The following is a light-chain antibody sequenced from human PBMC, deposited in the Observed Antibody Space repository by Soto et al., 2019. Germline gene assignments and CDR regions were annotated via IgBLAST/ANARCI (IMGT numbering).Light chain of an antibody. CDR3: QSYDSSLSVI. J-gene: IGLJ2*01. CDR1: SSNIGAGYD. CDR2: GNS. Sequence: QSVLPQPPSVSGAPGQRVTISCTGSSSNIGAGYDVHWYQQLPGTAPKLLIYGNSNRPSGVPDRFSGSKSGTSASLAITGLKAEDEADYYCQSYDSSLSVIFGGGTKLTVL. V-gene: IGLV1-40*01.